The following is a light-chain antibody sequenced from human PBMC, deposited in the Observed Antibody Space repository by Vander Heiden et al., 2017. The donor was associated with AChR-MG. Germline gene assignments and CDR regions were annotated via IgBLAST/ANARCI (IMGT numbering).Light chain of an antibody. J-gene: IGKJ4*01. CDR1: LSVSSSY. CDR2: AAS. CDR3: QQDGNSLT. V-gene: IGKV3-20*01. Sequence: EIVLTQSPGTLSLSPGERATLSCRASLSVSSSYLAWYQQKPGQAPRLLIYAASSRATGIPDRFSGSGSGTDFTLTISRLEPEDFAVYYCQQDGNSLTFGGGTKVEIK.